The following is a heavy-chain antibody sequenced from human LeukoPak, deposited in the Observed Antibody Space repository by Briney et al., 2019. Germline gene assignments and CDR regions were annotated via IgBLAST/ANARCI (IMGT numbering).Heavy chain of an antibody. J-gene: IGHJ6*03. V-gene: IGHV1-8*03. Sequence: ASVKVSCKASGYTFTSYDINWVRQATGQGLEWMGWMNPNSGNTGYAQKFQGRVTITRNTSISTAYMELSSLRSEDTAVYYCARTGSSWYVSYYYYYYYMDVWGKGTTVTISS. CDR3: ARTGSSWYVSYYYYYYYMDV. D-gene: IGHD6-13*01. CDR1: GYTFTSYD. CDR2: MNPNSGNT.